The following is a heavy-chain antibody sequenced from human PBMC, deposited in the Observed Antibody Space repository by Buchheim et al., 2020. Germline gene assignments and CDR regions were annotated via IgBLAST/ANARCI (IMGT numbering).Heavy chain of an antibody. CDR2: IYHSGST. D-gene: IGHD4-17*01. J-gene: IGHJ5*02. CDR3: AGEYGDYVGGGFDP. Sequence: QVQLQESGPGLVKPSGTLSLTCAVSGGSIGSSNWWSWVRQPPGKGLEWIGEIYHSGSTNYNPSLKSRVTISVEKSKNQFSPKLSAVTAADTAVYYCAGEYGDYVGGGFDPWGQGTL. CDR1: GGSIGSSNW. V-gene: IGHV4-4*02.